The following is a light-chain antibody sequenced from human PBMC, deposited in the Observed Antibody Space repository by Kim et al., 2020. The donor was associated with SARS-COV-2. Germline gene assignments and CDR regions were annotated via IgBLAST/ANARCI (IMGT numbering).Light chain of an antibody. CDR2: GAS. CDR3: QQYNDWPYT. J-gene: IGKJ2*01. Sequence: EIVMTQSPGTLSVSPGERATLSCRASQSISASLAWYQQKPGRAPRLLISGASTRANTIPARFSGSGSVTEFTLSISGLQSEDFAVYYCQQYNDWPYTVGQGTKLEI. CDR1: QSISAS. V-gene: IGKV3-15*01.